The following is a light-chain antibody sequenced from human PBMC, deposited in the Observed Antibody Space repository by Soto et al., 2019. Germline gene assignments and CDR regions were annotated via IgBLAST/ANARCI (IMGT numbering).Light chain of an antibody. J-gene: IGLJ2*01. CDR3: SSYTTSTSFIL. V-gene: IGLV2-8*01. Sequence: QSVLTQPPSASGSPGQSVTISCTGTRSDVGGYKFVSWYQQHPGKAPKLMIYEVSKRPSGVPDRFSGSKSANTASLTVSGLQAEDEADYYCSSYTTSTSFILFGGGTQLTVL. CDR2: EVS. CDR1: RSDVGGYKF.